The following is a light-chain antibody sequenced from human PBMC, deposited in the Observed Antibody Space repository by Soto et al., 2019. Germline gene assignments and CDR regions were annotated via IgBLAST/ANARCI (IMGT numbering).Light chain of an antibody. CDR1: QSVSSRY. Sequence: EIVMPQSPATLSVSPGERVTLSCRASQSVSSRYLAWYQQKPGQAPRLLIYGASSRATGIPDRFSGSGSGTDFTLTISRLEPEDFAVHYCHQYGNAPPLTFGQGTRLEIK. V-gene: IGKV3-20*01. J-gene: IGKJ5*01. CDR2: GAS. CDR3: HQYGNAPPLT.